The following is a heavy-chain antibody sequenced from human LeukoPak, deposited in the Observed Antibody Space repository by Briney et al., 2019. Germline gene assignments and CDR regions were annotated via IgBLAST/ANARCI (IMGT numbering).Heavy chain of an antibody. CDR3: ARHQYYYDTRAYYIDY. V-gene: IGHV5-51*01. CDR2: TYPGGSDT. J-gene: IGHJ4*02. CDR1: GYIFSSYW. Sequence: GESLKISCKGSGYIFSSYWIGWARQMPGKGLEWMGITYPGGSDTRYSPPFQGQVTISADKSISTAYVQWNSLRASDTAMYYCARHQYYYDTRAYYIDYWGQGTLVTVSS. D-gene: IGHD3-22*01.